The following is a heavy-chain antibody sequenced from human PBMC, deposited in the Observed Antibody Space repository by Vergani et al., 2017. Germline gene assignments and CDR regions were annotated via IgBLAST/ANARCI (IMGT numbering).Heavy chain of an antibody. CDR2: IRYDGSNK. D-gene: IGHD3-3*01. V-gene: IGHV3-30*02. CDR1: GFTFSSYG. CDR3: ASQYYDFGSGRD. J-gene: IGHJ1*01. Sequence: QVQLVESGGGVVQPGGSLRLSCAASGFTFSSYGMHWVRQAPGKGLEWVAFIRYDGSNKYYADSVKGRFTISRDNSKNTLYLQMNSLRAEDTAVYYCASQYYDFGSGRDWGQGTLVTVSS.